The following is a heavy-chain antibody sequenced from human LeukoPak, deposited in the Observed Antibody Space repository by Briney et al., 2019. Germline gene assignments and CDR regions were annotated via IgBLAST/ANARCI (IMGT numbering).Heavy chain of an antibody. Sequence: GGSLRLSCAASGFTFSSYSMNWVRQAPGKGLEWVSFISSSSSYIYYADSVKGRFTISRDNAKNSLYLQMNSLRAEDTAVYYCARVPQYYYDSSGYFADYWGQGTLVTVSS. J-gene: IGHJ4*02. D-gene: IGHD3-22*01. CDR1: GFTFSSYS. V-gene: IGHV3-21*04. CDR2: ISSSSSYI. CDR3: ARVPQYYYDSSGYFADY.